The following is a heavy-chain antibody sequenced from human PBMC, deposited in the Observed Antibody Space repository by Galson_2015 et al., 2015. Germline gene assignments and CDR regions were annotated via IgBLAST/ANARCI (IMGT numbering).Heavy chain of an antibody. V-gene: IGHV3-15*01. CDR1: GLTFNNAW. Sequence: SLRLSCAASGLTFNNAWMSWVRQAPGKRLEWVGRIKRKTDGGSIDYAAAVKGRFTISRHDSKAEVYLQMNSLQNEDTAVYFCATSRGVAVARFDYWGQGTLVAVSS. CDR2: IKRKTDGGSI. CDR3: ATSRGVAVARFDY. D-gene: IGHD6-19*01. J-gene: IGHJ4*02.